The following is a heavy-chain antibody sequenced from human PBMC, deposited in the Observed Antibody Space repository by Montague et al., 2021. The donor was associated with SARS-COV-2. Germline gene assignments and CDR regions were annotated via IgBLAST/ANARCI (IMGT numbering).Heavy chain of an antibody. CDR2: IYTTGST. V-gene: IGHV4-61*02. D-gene: IGHD1-1*01. CDR1: GGSISSGDYY. CDR3: ATDAWATGTGFFDN. J-gene: IGHJ4*02. Sequence: ILSLTCTVSGGSISSGDYYWSWIRQPAGRTLEWIGRIYTTGSTSYNPSLKSRVTISVDTSKNQFSLKLSSVTAADTAVYYCATDAWATGTGFFDNWGPGTLATVSS.